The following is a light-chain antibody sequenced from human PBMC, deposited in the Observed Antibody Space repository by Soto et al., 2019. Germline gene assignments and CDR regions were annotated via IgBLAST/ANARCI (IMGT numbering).Light chain of an antibody. J-gene: IGKJ1*01. CDR2: GAS. CDR1: QSVSSSY. CDR3: QQYGSSPTWT. V-gene: IGKV3-20*01. Sequence: IVLTQSPGTLSLSPGERATLSCRASQSVSSSYLAWYQQKPGQAPRLLIYGASSSATGIPDRFSGSGTGPDFTLTISRLEPEDFAVYYCQQYGSSPTWTFGQGTNV.